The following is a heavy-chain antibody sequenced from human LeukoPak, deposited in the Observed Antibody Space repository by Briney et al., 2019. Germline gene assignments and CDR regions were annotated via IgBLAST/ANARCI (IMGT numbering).Heavy chain of an antibody. D-gene: IGHD4-11*01. Sequence: GGSLRLSCAASGFTFSSYGMHWVRQAPGKGLEWVAFIRYDGSNKYYADSVKGRFTISRDNSKNTLYLQMNSLRAEDTAVYYCAKDPRRYSNYYYYMDVWGKGTTVTVSS. CDR2: IRYDGSNK. J-gene: IGHJ6*03. CDR3: AKDPRRYSNYYYYMDV. CDR1: GFTFSSYG. V-gene: IGHV3-30*02.